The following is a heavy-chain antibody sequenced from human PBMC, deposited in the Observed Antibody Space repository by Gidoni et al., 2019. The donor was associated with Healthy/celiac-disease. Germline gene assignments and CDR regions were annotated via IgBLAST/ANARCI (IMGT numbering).Heavy chain of an antibody. Sequence: QVQLVESGGGLVKPGGSLRLSCAASGFTFSDYYMSWIRQAPGKGLEWVSYISSSSSYTNYADSVKGRFTISRENAKNSLYLQMNSLRAEDTAVYYCARDHYSGYGSGRSDTFDYWGQGTLVTVSS. CDR1: GFTFSDYY. D-gene: IGHD3-10*01. CDR2: ISSSSSYT. CDR3: ARDHYSGYGSGRSDTFDY. J-gene: IGHJ4*02. V-gene: IGHV3-11*05.